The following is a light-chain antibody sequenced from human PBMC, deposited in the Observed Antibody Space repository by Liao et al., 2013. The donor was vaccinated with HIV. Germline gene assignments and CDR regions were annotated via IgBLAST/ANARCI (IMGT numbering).Light chain of an antibody. V-gene: IGLV3-16*01. Sequence: SYELTQPPSVSVSPGQTASITCSGDKLGDKYVCWYQQKPGQSPVLVIYQDSRRPSGIPERFSGSTSGTIVTLTISGVQAEDEADYYCLSAHSSAPWVFGGGTKLTVL. CDR3: LSAHSSAPWV. CDR2: QDS. J-gene: IGLJ3*02. CDR1: KLGDKY.